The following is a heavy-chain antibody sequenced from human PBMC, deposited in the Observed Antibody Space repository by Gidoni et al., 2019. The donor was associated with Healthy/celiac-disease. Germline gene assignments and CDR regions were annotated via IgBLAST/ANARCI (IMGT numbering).Heavy chain of an antibody. V-gene: IGHV1-69*08. D-gene: IGHD4-4*01. CDR1: EGTFSSYT. CDR2: IIPILGIA. CDR3: AREDYSNFFDY. Sequence: QQVQSGAEVKKPGTSVKVSSQASEGTFSSYTISWVREAPGQGIEWMGRIIPILGIATYAQKFQGRVTITADKSTSTAYMELSSLRSEDTAVYYCAREDYSNFFDYWGQGTLVTVSS. J-gene: IGHJ4*02.